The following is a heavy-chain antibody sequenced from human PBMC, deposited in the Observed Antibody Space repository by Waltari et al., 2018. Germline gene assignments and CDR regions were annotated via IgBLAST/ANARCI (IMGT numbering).Heavy chain of an antibody. Sequence: QVQLQESGPGLVKPSETLSLTCTVSGGSISSHYWSWIRQPPGKGLEWIGYIYYSGSTNYNPCLKSRVTISVDTSKNQFSLKRSSVTAADTAVYYCARVQREGYNSEVDYWGQGTLVTVSS. CDR2: IYYSGST. J-gene: IGHJ4*02. CDR1: GGSISSHY. CDR3: ARVQREGYNSEVDY. D-gene: IGHD5-12*01. V-gene: IGHV4-59*11.